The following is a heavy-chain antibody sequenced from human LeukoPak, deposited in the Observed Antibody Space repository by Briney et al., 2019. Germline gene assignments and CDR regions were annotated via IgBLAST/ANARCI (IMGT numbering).Heavy chain of an antibody. Sequence: GGSLRLSCAASGFTFSSYTMNWVRQAPGKGLELLSSISGSSRYTHYADSVKGRFTISRDNAKNSLYLQINSLRAEDTAVYYCARATGYFDWLFPFDYWGQGTLVTVSS. CDR2: ISGSSRYT. J-gene: IGHJ4*02. CDR3: ARATGYFDWLFPFDY. CDR1: GFTFSSYT. V-gene: IGHV3-21*01. D-gene: IGHD3-9*01.